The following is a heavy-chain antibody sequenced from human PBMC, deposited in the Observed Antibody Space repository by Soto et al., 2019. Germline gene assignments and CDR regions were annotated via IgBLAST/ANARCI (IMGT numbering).Heavy chain of an antibody. CDR1: GYTLTELS. V-gene: IGHV1-24*01. J-gene: IGHJ4*02. CDR2: FDPEDGET. Sequence: ASVKVSCKVSGYTLTELSMHWVRQAPGKGLEWMGGFDPEDGETIYAQKFQGRVTMTEDTSTDTAYMGLSSLRSEDTAVYYCATWREMAPQYYFDYWGQGTLVTVSS. D-gene: IGHD1-26*01. CDR3: ATWREMAPQYYFDY.